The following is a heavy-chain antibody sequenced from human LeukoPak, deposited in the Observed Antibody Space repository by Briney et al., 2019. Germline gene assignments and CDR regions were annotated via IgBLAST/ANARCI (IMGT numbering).Heavy chain of an antibody. CDR1: GGSISSGDYY. Sequence: SETLSLTCTVSGGSISSGDYYWGWIRQPPGKGLEWIGSIDYSGSTYYNPSLKSRVTISVDTSKNQFSLKLSSVTAADTAVYYCASLRDDYNLYYFDYWGQGTLVTVSS. CDR2: IDYSGST. D-gene: IGHD5-24*01. V-gene: IGHV4-39*01. CDR3: ASLRDDYNLYYFDY. J-gene: IGHJ4*02.